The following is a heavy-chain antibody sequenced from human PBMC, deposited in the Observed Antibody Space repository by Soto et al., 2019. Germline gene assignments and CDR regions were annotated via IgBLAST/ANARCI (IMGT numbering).Heavy chain of an antibody. D-gene: IGHD6-19*01. J-gene: IGHJ4*02. CDR1: GYMFNSYG. CDR2: ISGYNGKT. Sequence: QVQLVQSGAEVKKRGASVKVSCKASGYMFNSYGMSWLRQAPGQGLEWIGWISGYNGKTYLAQKFQGRVTMTTDASTSTVYRELTSLRFDDTALYYCARDETYTAGWYFEHWGQGTLVTVPS. CDR3: ARDETYTAGWYFEH. V-gene: IGHV1-18*01.